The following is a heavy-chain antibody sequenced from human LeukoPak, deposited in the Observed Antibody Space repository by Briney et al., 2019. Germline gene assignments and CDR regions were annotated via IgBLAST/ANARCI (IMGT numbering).Heavy chain of an antibody. V-gene: IGHV4-31*03. CDR2: IYYSGST. Sequence: SETLSLTCTVSGGSISSSYYYWGWIRQPPGKGLEWIGYIYYSGSTYYNPSLKSRVTISVDTSKNQFSLKLSSVTAADTAVYYCARDNPSSSWYPTGYDYWGQGILVTVSS. CDR3: ARDNPSSSWYPTGYDY. CDR1: GGSISSSYYY. J-gene: IGHJ4*02. D-gene: IGHD6-13*01.